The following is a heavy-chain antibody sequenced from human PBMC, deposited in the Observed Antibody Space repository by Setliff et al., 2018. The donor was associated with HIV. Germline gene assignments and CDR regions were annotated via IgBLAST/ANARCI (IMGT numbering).Heavy chain of an antibody. J-gene: IGHJ3*02. CDR2: IYYSGCT. CDR3: ARSRRYYDSSGYYPGAFDI. Sequence: PSETLSLTCTVSGASISSYYWSWIRQPPGKGLEWIGYIYYSGCTNYNPSLKSRVTISVDTSKNQFSLKLSSVTAADTAVYYCARSRRYYDSSGYYPGAFDIWGQGTVVTVSS. CDR1: GASISSYY. D-gene: IGHD3-22*01. V-gene: IGHV4-59*08.